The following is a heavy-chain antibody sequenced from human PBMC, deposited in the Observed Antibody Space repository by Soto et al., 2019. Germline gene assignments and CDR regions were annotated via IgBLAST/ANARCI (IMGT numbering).Heavy chain of an antibody. V-gene: IGHV1-18*01. CDR2: ITPFNDDT. CDR1: GYTFTTYG. J-gene: IGHJ4*02. CDR3: ARTDKGDYVAPLDN. D-gene: IGHD4-17*01. Sequence: QIHLVQSGGEVKKPGASVKVSCKTSGYTFTTYGISWVRQAPGQGLEWMGWITPFNDDTTYAQNLQGRVTMTTDTSTNTANLELRSLTPDVTAVYYCARTDKGDYVAPLDNWGQGTLVTVSS.